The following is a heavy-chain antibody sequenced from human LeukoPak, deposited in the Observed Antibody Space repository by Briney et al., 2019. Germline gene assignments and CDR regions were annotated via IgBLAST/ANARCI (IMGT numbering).Heavy chain of an antibody. CDR3: ARDRAVAGTNRDYFDY. D-gene: IGHD6-19*01. Sequence: GGSLRLSYAASGFTFSSYWMSWVRQAPGKGLEWVANIKQDGSEKYYVDSVKGRFTISRDNAKNSLYLQMDSLRAEGTAVYYCARDRAVAGTNRDYFDYWGQGTLVTVSS. CDR2: IKQDGSEK. V-gene: IGHV3-7*01. CDR1: GFTFSSYW. J-gene: IGHJ4*02.